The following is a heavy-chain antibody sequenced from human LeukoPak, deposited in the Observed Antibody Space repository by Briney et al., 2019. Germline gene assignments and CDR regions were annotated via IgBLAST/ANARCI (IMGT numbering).Heavy chain of an antibody. D-gene: IGHD3-22*01. J-gene: IGHJ4*02. CDR2: ISSSSSTI. CDR1: GFTFSSYS. V-gene: IGHV3-48*01. Sequence: GGSLRLSCAASGFTFSSYSMNWVRQAPGKGLEWVSYISSSSSTIYYADSVKGRFTISRDNSKNTLYLQMNSLRAEDTAVYYCAKGPPLGDSSGHVFDYWGQGTLVTVSS. CDR3: AKGPPLGDSSGHVFDY.